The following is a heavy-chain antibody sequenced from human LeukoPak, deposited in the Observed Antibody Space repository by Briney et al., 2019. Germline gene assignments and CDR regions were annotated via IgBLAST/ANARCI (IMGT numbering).Heavy chain of an antibody. CDR2: IYHSGST. J-gene: IGHJ4*02. V-gene: IGHV4-4*02. D-gene: IGHD2-8*01. Sequence: SETLSLTCAVSGGSISSSNWWSWVRQPPGKGLEWIGEIYHSGSTNYNPSLKSRVTISVDKSKNQFSLKLSSVTAADTAVYYCARVPSGTVDPSTYGVIDSWGQGTLVTVSS. CDR3: ARVPSGTVDPSTYGVIDS. CDR1: GGSISSSNW.